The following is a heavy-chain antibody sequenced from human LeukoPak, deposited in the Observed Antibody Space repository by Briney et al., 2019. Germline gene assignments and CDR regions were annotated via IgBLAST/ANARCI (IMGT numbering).Heavy chain of an antibody. CDR2: ISWNSGSI. J-gene: IGHJ4*02. D-gene: IGHD5-12*01. Sequence: GGSLRLSCAASGFTFDDYAMHWVQQAPGKGLEWVSGISWNSGSIGYADSVKGRFTISRDNAKNSLYLQMNSLRAEDTALYYCATVDIVATGYWGQGTLVTVSS. V-gene: IGHV3-9*01. CDR3: ATVDIVATGY. CDR1: GFTFDDYA.